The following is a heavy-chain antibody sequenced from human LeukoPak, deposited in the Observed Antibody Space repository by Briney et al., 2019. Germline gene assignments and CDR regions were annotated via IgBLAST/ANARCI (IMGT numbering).Heavy chain of an antibody. V-gene: IGHV3-23*01. CDR3: AKDQYYGSGSYYYYYMDV. CDR2: ISGSGGST. D-gene: IGHD3-10*01. Sequence: GGSLRLSCAASGFTFSSYAMSWVRQAPGKGLEWVSAISGSGGSTYYADSVKGRFTISRDNSKNTLYLQMNSLRAEDTAVHYCAKDQYYGSGSYYYYYMDVWGKGTTVTVSS. J-gene: IGHJ6*03. CDR1: GFTFSSYA.